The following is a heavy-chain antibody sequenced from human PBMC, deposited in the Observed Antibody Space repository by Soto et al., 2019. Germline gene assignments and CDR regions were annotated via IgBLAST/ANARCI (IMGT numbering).Heavy chain of an antibody. V-gene: IGHV4-31*03. CDR3: ARTHGDYVALLSY. CDR2: IYYSGNT. CDR1: GGSISSGGYY. D-gene: IGHD4-17*01. Sequence: QVQLQESGPGLVKPSQTLSLTCTVSGGSISSGGYYCNWIRQLPGKGLEWIGYIYYSGNTHYNPSLKSRVTISVDTSKNQFSLKLASVTAADTAAYYCARTHGDYVALLSYWGQGTLVTVSS. J-gene: IGHJ4*02.